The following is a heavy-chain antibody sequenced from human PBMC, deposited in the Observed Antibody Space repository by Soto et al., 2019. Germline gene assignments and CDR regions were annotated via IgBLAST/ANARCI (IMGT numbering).Heavy chain of an antibody. CDR2: INPSGGST. Sequence: ASVKVSCKASGYTFTSYYMHWVRQAPGQGLEWMGIINPSGGSTSYAQKFQGRVTMTRDTSTSTVYMELSSLRSEDTAVYYCARDNAPPLRYFDWLLTSYTFDYWGQGTLVTVSS. CDR1: GYTFTSYY. D-gene: IGHD3-9*01. V-gene: IGHV1-46*01. J-gene: IGHJ4*02. CDR3: ARDNAPPLRYFDWLLTSYTFDY.